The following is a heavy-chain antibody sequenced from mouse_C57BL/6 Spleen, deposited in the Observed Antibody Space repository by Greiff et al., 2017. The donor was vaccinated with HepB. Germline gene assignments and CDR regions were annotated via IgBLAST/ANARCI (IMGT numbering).Heavy chain of an antibody. J-gene: IGHJ1*03. CDR2: IYIGNGYT. D-gene: IGHD1-1*01. V-gene: IGHV1-58*01. CDR3: AREGVITTVVAPWYFDV. CDR1: GYTFTSYG. Sequence: VQLQQFGAELVRPGSSVKMSCKTSGYTFTSYGINRVKQRPGQGLEWSGYIYIGNGYTEYNEKFEGKATLTSDTSSSTAYMQLSSLTSEDSAIYFCAREGVITTVVAPWYFDVWGTGTTVTVSS.